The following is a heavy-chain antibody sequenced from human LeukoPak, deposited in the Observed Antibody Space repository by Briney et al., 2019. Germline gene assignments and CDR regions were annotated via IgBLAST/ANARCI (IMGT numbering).Heavy chain of an antibody. V-gene: IGHV3-7*01. D-gene: IGHD4-17*01. J-gene: IGHJ4*02. CDR3: ARLSGGVTTFDY. CDR2: INPDGSAE. Sequence: GGSLRLSCAASGFSISNYWMSWVRQGPGKGLEWVASINPDGSAERYVDSVKGRFTISRDNAKNSMYLQMNSLSAEDTALFYCARLSGGVTTFDYWGQGTLVTVSS. CDR1: GFSISNYW.